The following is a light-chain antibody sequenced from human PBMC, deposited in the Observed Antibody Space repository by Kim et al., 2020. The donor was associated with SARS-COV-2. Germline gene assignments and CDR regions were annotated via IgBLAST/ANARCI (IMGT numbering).Light chain of an antibody. CDR1: QDIRND. V-gene: IGKV1-6*01. CDR3: LQDYNYPYT. Sequence: SASIGDRVTITCRASQDIRNDLGWYQQKPGKAPELLIYAASSLQSGVPSRFAGSGSGTDFTLTISSLQPEDCATYYCLQDYNYPYTFGQGTKLEIK. CDR2: AAS. J-gene: IGKJ2*01.